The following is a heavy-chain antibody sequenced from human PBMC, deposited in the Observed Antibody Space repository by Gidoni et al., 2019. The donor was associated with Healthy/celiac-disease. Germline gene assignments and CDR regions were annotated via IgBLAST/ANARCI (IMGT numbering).Heavy chain of an antibody. CDR3: ARGGIRRTGTHDY. J-gene: IGHJ4*02. CDR1: GYTFTSYA. D-gene: IGHD6-13*01. V-gene: IGHV1-3*01. Sequence: QVQLVQSGAEVKKPGASVKVSCKASGYTFTSYAMHWVPQAPGQRLEWMGWINAGNGNTKYSQKFQGRVTITRDTSASTAYMELSSLRSEDTAVYYCARGGIRRTGTHDYWGQGTLVTVSS. CDR2: INAGNGNT.